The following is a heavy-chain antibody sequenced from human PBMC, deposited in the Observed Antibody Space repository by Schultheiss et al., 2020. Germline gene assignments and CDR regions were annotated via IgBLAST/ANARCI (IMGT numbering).Heavy chain of an antibody. CDR3: ARDRSHDMDV. Sequence: GGSLRLSCAASKFTFSNYGMHWVRQAPGKGLEWVAVISYDGGNKYYADSVKGRFTISRDNSKNTLYLQMNSLRAEDTAVYYCARDRSHDMDVWGQGTAVTVSS. CDR2: ISYDGGNK. CDR1: KFTFSNYG. V-gene: IGHV3-30*03. J-gene: IGHJ6*02.